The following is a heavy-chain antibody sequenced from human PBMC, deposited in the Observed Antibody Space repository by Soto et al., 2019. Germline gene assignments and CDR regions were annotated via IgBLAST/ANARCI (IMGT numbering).Heavy chain of an antibody. CDR3: ARDGRPSYVVHYFDY. CDR1: GFTFSSYG. J-gene: IGHJ4*02. CDR2: IWYDGSNK. V-gene: IGHV3-33*01. Sequence: GGSLRLSCAASGFTFSSYGMHWVRQAPGKGLEWVAVIWYDGSNKYYADSVKGRFTISRDNSKNTLYLQMNSLRAEDTAVYYCARDGRPSYVVHYFDYWGQGTLVTVSS. D-gene: IGHD2-15*01.